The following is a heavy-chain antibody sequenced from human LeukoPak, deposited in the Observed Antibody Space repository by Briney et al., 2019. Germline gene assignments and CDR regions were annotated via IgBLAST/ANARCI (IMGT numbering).Heavy chain of an antibody. CDR3: ARHFGSSYRSTLDY. Sequence: PGGSLRLSCAASGFTFSSYWMSWVRQAPGKGLEWVANIKQDGSEKYYVDSVKGRFTISRDNAKNSLYLQMNTLRAEDTAVYYCARHFGSSYRSTLDYWGPGTLVTASS. D-gene: IGHD3-16*02. V-gene: IGHV3-7*01. CDR1: GFTFSSYW. J-gene: IGHJ4*01. CDR2: IKQDGSEK.